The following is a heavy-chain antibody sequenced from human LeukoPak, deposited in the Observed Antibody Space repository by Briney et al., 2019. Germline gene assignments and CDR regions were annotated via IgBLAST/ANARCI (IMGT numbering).Heavy chain of an antibody. J-gene: IGHJ1*01. D-gene: IGHD4-17*01. V-gene: IGHV4-34*01. CDR3: ARGEDGDYYFQH. CDR2: INHSGST. CDR1: GGRFSGYY. Sequence: SETLSLTCAVYGGRFSGYYWSWIRQPPGKGLKWIGEINHSGSTNYNPSLRSRVTISVDTSKNQFSLKFTSMTAADTAVYYCARGEDGDYYFQHWGQGTLVTVSS.